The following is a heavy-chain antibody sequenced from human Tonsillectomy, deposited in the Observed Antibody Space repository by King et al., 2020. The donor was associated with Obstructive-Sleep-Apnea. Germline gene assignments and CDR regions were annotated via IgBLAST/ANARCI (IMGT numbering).Heavy chain of an antibody. V-gene: IGHV3-66*01. CDR1: GFTVSNNY. J-gene: IGHJ6*02. Sequence: EVQLVESGGGLVQPGGSLRLSCAASGFTVSNNYLSWVRQAPGEGLEWVSVIYSGGSTYYADSVKGRFTISRDNSKNMLYLQMNSLRAEDTALYYCARDLREDSSSWYASSYYYAMDVWGQGTTVTVSS. D-gene: IGHD6-13*01. CDR2: IYSGGST. CDR3: ARDLREDSSSWYASSYYYAMDV.